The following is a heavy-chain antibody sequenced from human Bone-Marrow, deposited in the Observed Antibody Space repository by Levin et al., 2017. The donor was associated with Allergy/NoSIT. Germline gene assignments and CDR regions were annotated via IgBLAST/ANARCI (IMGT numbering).Heavy chain of an antibody. V-gene: IGHV3-11*05. CDR2: ISGTTNFI. CDR3: GRDQGGGLLIDT. Sequence: PGGSLRLSCATSGFAFSDYYMSWIRQAPGRGLEWLSYISGTTNFINYADSVKGRFTISRDNAKNSLYLQMTGLTAEDTAVYYCGRDQGGGLLIDTWGQGTLVTVSS. CDR1: GFAFSDYY. J-gene: IGHJ5*02. D-gene: IGHD3-10*01.